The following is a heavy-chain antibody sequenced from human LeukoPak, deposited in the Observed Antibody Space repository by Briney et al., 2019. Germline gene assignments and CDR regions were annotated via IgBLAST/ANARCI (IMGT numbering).Heavy chain of an antibody. CDR1: GFTFRTYW. V-gene: IGHV3-74*01. CDR3: TRGSSGWEGIDN. Sequence: GSLRLSCAASGFTFRTYWMHWVRRAPGKGLVWISRIDPDERGIFYADSVKGRFTISRDNAKDTVYLQMNSVRADDTAVYYCTRGSSGWEGIDNWGQGILVTVSS. D-gene: IGHD6-19*01. J-gene: IGHJ4*02. CDR2: IDPDERGI.